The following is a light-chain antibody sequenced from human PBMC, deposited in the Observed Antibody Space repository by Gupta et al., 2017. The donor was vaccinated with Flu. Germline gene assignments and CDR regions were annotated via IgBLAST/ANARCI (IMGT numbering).Light chain of an antibody. Sequence: DIQMTQSPPFVSASVGDRVTINCRASEGVNRWLAWYQQKPGNAPKLLISAASTLQSGVPSRFSGSGSGTEFTLTITSLQPEDFATYYCQQANNFPLTFGGGTKVEI. CDR2: AAS. CDR3: QQANNFPLT. J-gene: IGKJ4*01. V-gene: IGKV1-12*01. CDR1: EGVNRW.